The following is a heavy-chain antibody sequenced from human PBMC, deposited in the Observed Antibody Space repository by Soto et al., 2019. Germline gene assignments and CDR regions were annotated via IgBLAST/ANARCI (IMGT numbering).Heavy chain of an antibody. D-gene: IGHD5-18*01. CDR1: GYTFSNYP. J-gene: IGHJ4*02. V-gene: IGHV1-3*01. CDR3: ARGSMQLWLDDY. CDR2: IDAGNGNT. Sequence: GASVKVSCKATGYTFSNYPVHWMRQAPGQKLEWMGWIDAGNGNTKYSQNFQGRVTITRDTSANTAYMELSSLRSDDTAVYYCARGSMQLWLDDYWGQGTLVTVSS.